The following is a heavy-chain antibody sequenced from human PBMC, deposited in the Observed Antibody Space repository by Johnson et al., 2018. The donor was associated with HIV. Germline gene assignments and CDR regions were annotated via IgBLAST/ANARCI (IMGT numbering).Heavy chain of an antibody. CDR1: GFTFSSYG. J-gene: IGHJ3*02. V-gene: IGHV3-30*18. CDR2: ISYDGNNK. Sequence: VQLVESGGGVVQPGRSLRLSCAASGFTFSSYGMHWVRQAPGKGLEWVAVISYDGNNKYYADSVKGRFTISRDDSKSIAYLQMNSLKTEDTAVYYCTKMSRDAFDIWGQGTMVTVSS. CDR3: TKMSRDAFDI.